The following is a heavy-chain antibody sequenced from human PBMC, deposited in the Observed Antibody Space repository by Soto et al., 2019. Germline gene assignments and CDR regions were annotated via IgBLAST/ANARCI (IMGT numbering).Heavy chain of an antibody. V-gene: IGHV1-18*04. CDR2: ISAYNGNT. Sequence: ASVKVSCKASGYTFTSYGISWVRQAPGQGLEWLGWISAYNGNTNYAQKLQGRVTMTTDTSTSTAYMELRSLRSDDTAVYYCARVWKELLTVPPAFDIWGQGTMVTVSS. CDR1: GYTFTSYG. D-gene: IGHD1-26*01. CDR3: ARVWKELLTVPPAFDI. J-gene: IGHJ3*02.